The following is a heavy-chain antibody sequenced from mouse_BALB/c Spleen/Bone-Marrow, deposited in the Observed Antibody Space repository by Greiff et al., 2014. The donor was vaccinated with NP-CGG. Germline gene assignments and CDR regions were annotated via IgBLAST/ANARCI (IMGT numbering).Heavy chain of an antibody. V-gene: IGHV1-80*01. Sequence: QVQLKESGAELVRPGSSVKISCKASGHAFSSYWMNWVKQRPGQGLEWIGQIYPGDGDTNYNGKFKGKATLTADKSSSTAYMQLSSLTSEDSAVYFCARDYYGSRYYFDYWGQGTTLTVSS. J-gene: IGHJ2*01. CDR1: GHAFSSYW. CDR2: IYPGDGDT. D-gene: IGHD1-1*01. CDR3: ARDYYGSRYYFDY.